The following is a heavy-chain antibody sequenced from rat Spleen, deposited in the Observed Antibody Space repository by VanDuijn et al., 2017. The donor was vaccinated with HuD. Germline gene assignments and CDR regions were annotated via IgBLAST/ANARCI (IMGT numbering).Heavy chain of an antibody. V-gene: IGHV2-43*01. D-gene: IGHD1-6*01. CDR2: IWTGGSI. CDR3: ARDAGILRY. J-gene: IGHJ2*01. Sequence: QVQLKESGPGLVQPSQTLSLTCTVSGFSLTRYHVSWVRQPPGKGLEWMVLIWTGGSIASNSLLKSRLNISRDISKSQVFLKMNSLQTEDTATYYCARDAGILRYWGQGVMVTVSS. CDR1: GFSLTRYH.